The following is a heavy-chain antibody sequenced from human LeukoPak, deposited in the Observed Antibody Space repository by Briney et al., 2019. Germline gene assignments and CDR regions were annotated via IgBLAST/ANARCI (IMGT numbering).Heavy chain of an antibody. D-gene: IGHD2-2*01. CDR1: GGSISSYY. V-gene: IGHV4-4*07. CDR3: AREQRYCSSTSCRNFDY. CDR2: TYTSGST. J-gene: IGHJ4*02. Sequence: SETLSLTCTVSGGSISSYYWSWIRQPAGRGLEWIGRTYTSGSTNYNPSLKSRVTMSVDTSKNQFSLKLSSVTAADTAVYYCAREQRYCSSTSCRNFDYWGQGTLVTVSS.